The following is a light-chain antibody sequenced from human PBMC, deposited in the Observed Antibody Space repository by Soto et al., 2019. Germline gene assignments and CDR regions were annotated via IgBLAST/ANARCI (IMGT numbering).Light chain of an antibody. J-gene: IGKJ5*01. CDR2: DAS. CDR3: QQRSNWPIT. V-gene: IGKV3-11*01. CDR1: QSVSSY. Sequence: EIXLTQSPASLXLCPGEGASLXCRASQSVSSYLAWYQQKPGQAPRLLIYDASNRANGSPARFSGSGSVTDFTRTISSLEPEDFAVYYCQQRSNWPITFGQGTRLEIK.